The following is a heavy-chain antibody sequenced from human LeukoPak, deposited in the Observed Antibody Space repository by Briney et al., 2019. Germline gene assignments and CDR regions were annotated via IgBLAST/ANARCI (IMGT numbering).Heavy chain of an antibody. CDR3: AKAPRQQLGGWAFDI. V-gene: IGHV3-9*01. CDR2: ISWNSGSI. J-gene: IGHJ3*02. D-gene: IGHD6-13*01. CDR1: GFTFDDYA. Sequence: GRSLRLSCAASGFTFDDYAMHWVRQAPGKGLEWVSGISWNSGSIGYADSVKGRFTISRDNAKNSLYLQMNSLRAEDTALYYCAKAPRQQLGGWAFDIWGQGTMVTASS.